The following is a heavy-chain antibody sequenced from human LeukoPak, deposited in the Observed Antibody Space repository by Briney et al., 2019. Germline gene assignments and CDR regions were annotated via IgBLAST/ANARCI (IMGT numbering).Heavy chain of an antibody. D-gene: IGHD3-22*01. Sequence: GESLRLSCAASGFTFSSYSMNWVRQAPGKGLEWVSYISSSSSTIYYADSVKGRFTISRDNAKNSLYLQMNRLRAEDTAVYYCARDPSTYYYDSSGSRYYYYYMDVWGKGTTVTVSS. J-gene: IGHJ6*03. V-gene: IGHV3-48*01. CDR1: GFTFSSYS. CDR2: ISSSSSTI. CDR3: ARDPSTYYYDSSGSRYYYYYMDV.